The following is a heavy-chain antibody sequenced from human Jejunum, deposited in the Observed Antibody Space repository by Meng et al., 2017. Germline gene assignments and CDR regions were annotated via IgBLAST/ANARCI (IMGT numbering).Heavy chain of an antibody. CDR2: ISDSGGNT. CDR3: VQDSLIAAAADY. CDR1: GFTLDNYA. Sequence: VQVVGSGGGLVQPGGSLILSCAASGFTLDNYAMNWVRQAPGKGLEWVSTISDSGGNTYYANSVRGRFTISRDSSKNTLYLQMNSLRAEDTAVYVRVQDSLIAAAADYWGQGTLVTVSS. D-gene: IGHD6-25*01. V-gene: IGHV3-23*04. J-gene: IGHJ4*02.